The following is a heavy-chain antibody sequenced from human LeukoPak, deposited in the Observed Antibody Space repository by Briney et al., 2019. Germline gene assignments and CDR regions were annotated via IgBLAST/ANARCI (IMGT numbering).Heavy chain of an antibody. CDR2: IIPLLNIP. CDR3: ARAYPNNRHIYGGHSN. D-gene: IGHD4-23*01. Sequence: ASVKVSCKASGDTFSNYAINWVRQAPGQGLEWMGRIIPLLNIPNYAQKFQDRVTITADISTSTAYMELSSLRSEDTAVYYCARAYPNNRHIYGGHSNWGQGTLVTVSS. J-gene: IGHJ4*02. V-gene: IGHV1-69*04. CDR1: GDTFSNYA.